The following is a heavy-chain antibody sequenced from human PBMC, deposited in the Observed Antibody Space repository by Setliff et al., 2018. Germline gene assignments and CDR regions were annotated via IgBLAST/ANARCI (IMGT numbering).Heavy chain of an antibody. V-gene: IGHV1-69*10. Sequence: SVKVSCKASGGIFSTLAITWVRQAPGQGLEWMGGTIPLLPLPNYAVKFQGRVTMTTDTSTNTAYMELRSLTSDDTAVYFCARAPRLEWILPTFDYWGQGTPVTVSS. CDR3: ARAPRLEWILPTFDY. CDR2: TIPLLPLP. CDR1: GGIFSTLA. D-gene: IGHD3-3*01. J-gene: IGHJ4*02.